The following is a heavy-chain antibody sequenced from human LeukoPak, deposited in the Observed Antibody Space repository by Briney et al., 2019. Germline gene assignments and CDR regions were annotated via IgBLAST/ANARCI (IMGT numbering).Heavy chain of an antibody. CDR3: ARCNYYGSGGYYYYYYMDV. CDR1: GGSISSSSYF. D-gene: IGHD3-10*01. CDR2: IYYSGST. V-gene: IGHV4-39*01. Sequence: ASETLSLTCTVSGGSISSSSYFWGWIRQPPGKGLEWIGSIYYSGSTYHNPSLKRRVTTSVDTSKNQFSLKLSSVTAADTAVYYCARCNYYGSGGYYYYYYMDVWGKGTTVTVSS. J-gene: IGHJ6*03.